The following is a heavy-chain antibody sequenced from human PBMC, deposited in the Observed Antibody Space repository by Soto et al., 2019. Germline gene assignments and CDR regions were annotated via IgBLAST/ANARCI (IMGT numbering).Heavy chain of an antibody. Sequence: GGSLRLSCAASGFIFNNYVMSWVRQAPGKGLEWVSFISAGGGSPNYADSVKGRFTISRDNSNNMVYLQMNRLRAEDTAVYYCARVGEGRSLDAFDMWGQGTMVTVSS. D-gene: IGHD1-26*01. J-gene: IGHJ3*02. CDR2: ISAGGGSP. V-gene: IGHV3-23*01. CDR3: ARVGEGRSLDAFDM. CDR1: GFIFNNYV.